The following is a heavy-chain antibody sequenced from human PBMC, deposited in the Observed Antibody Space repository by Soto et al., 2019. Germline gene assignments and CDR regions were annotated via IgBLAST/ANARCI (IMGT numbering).Heavy chain of an antibody. CDR3: ARPFYGTSGYYYGASDI. CDR2: IYPGDSDT. V-gene: IGHV5-51*01. J-gene: IGHJ3*02. CDR1: GYSFTSYW. Sequence: PGESLKISCKGSGYSFTSYWIAWVRQMPGKGLEWMGIIYPGDSDTRYSPSFQGQITISADRSISTAYLQWSSLKASDTAMYYCARPFYGTSGYYYGASDIWGQGTMVTVSS. D-gene: IGHD3-22*01.